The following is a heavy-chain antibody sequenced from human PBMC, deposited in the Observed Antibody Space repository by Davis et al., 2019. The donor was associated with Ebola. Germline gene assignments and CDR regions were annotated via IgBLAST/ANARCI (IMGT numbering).Heavy chain of an antibody. J-gene: IGHJ3*02. CDR3: ARTSIVGTTTTASDI. Sequence: ASVKVSCKASGYTFKNYAISWVRQAPGQGLEWMGWISAYNGNTNYAQILQGRVTITTDTSTGTAYMELRSLRSDDTAVYFCARTSIVGTTTTASDIWGQGTKVTVSS. CDR1: GYTFKNYA. CDR2: ISAYNGNT. V-gene: IGHV1-18*01. D-gene: IGHD1-26*01.